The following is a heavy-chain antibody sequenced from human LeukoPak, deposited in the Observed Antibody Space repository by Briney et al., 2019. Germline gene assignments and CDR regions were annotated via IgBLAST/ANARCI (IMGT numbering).Heavy chain of an antibody. J-gene: IGHJ3*02. CDR1: GFTVKDNF. CDR2: ISGSGGST. V-gene: IGHV3-23*01. CDR3: AKDQDHWGNDAFDI. D-gene: IGHD7-27*01. Sequence: PGGSLRLSCAASGFTVKDNFKSWVRQAPGKGLEWVSAISGSGGSTYYADSVKGRFTISRDNSKNTLYLQMNSLRAEDTAVYYCAKDQDHWGNDAFDIWGQGTMVTVSS.